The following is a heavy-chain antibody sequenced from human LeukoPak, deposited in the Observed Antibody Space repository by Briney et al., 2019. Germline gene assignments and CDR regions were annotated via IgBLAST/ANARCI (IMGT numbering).Heavy chain of an antibody. CDR2: IYYSGST. V-gene: IGHV4-39*01. J-gene: IGHJ4*02. CDR1: GGSISGSSYY. Sequence: PSETLSLTCTVSGGSISGSSYYWGWIRQPPGKGLEWIGSIYYSGSTYYTPSLKSRVPISVDTSKNQFSLKLNSVTATDTAVYYCARHHGPWGQGTLVTVSS. CDR3: ARHHGP.